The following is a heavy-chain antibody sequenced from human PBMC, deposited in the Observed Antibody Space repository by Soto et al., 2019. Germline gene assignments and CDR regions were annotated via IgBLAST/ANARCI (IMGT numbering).Heavy chain of an antibody. J-gene: IGHJ6*02. CDR1: GFTFSSYA. CDR3: AKGRSGAVAGRGYYYYGMDV. Sequence: GGSLRLSCAASGFTFSSYAMSWVRQAPGKGLEWVSAISGSGGSTYYADSVKGRFTISRDNSKNTLYLQMNSLRAEDTAVYYCAKGRSGAVAGRGYYYYGMDVWGQGTTVTVSS. D-gene: IGHD6-19*01. CDR2: ISGSGGST. V-gene: IGHV3-23*01.